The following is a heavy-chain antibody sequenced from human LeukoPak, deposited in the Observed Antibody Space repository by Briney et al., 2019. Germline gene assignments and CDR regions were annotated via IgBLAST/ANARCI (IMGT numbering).Heavy chain of an antibody. J-gene: IGHJ4*02. Sequence: PSETLSLTCTVSGYSISSAYYWGWIRQPPGKGLEWIGSIYHSGSTYYNPSLKSRVTISVDTSKNQFSLRLSSVTAADTAVYHCARGMYSYGYFFDYWGQGTLVTVSS. D-gene: IGHD5-18*01. CDR3: ARGMYSYGYFFDY. CDR2: IYHSGST. CDR1: GYSISSAYY. V-gene: IGHV4-38-2*02.